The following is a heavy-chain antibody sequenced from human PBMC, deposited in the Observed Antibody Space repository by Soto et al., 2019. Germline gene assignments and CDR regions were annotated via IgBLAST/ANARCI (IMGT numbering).Heavy chain of an antibody. V-gene: IGHV4-31*03. CDR1: GASITSDGYY. J-gene: IGHJ6*02. CDR2: IYHIGNT. D-gene: IGHD1-26*01. CDR3: ARDSLVGGEYGIDV. Sequence: SETLSLTCTVSGASITSDGYYWSWVRQHPGKGLEWIGYIYHIGNTYHNPSLESRVSMSVDTSKNQFSLTVNSVTAADTAVYYCARDSLVGGEYGIDVWGQGTSVTVS.